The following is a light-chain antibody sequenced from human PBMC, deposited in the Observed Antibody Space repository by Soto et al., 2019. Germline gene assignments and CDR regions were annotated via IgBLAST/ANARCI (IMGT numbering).Light chain of an antibody. CDR1: QGISTY. CDR3: QQSYSTPVT. Sequence: DIQMTQSPSSLSASVGDRVTITCRASQGISTYLNWYQQKPGKAPKLLIYAASSLQSGVPSRFSGSGSGTDFTLTISSLQPEDGATYYCQQSYSTPVTFGQGTKVDIK. V-gene: IGKV1-39*01. J-gene: IGKJ1*01. CDR2: AAS.